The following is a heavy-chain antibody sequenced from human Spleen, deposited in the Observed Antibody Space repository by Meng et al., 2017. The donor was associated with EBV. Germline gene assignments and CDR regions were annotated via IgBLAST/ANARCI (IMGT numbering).Heavy chain of an antibody. CDR2: IIRIYGT. CDR3: ARGANPFGGVSVPLDP. Sequence: QVEVGQRVAELKKPGSSMTVSCETSGGTFTEDAISWVRQAPGQGLEWMGGIIRIYGTKYADKFQGRLSFTADESTSTAHMELTSLRSEDTAVYYCARGANPFGGVSVPLDPWGQGTLVTVSS. J-gene: IGHJ5*02. D-gene: IGHD3-16*01. CDR1: GGTFTEDA. V-gene: IGHV1-69*01.